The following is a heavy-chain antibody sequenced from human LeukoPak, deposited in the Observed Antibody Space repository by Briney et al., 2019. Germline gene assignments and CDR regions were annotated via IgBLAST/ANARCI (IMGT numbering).Heavy chain of an antibody. CDR3: ARGERITIFGVVISYFDN. V-gene: IGHV1-8*01. J-gene: IGHJ4*02. CDR1: GYTFTSYD. D-gene: IGHD3-3*01. Sequence: GASVKVSCKASGYTFTSYDINWVRQATGQGLEWMGWMNPNSGNTGYAQKFQGRVTMTRDTPTSTVYMELSSLRSQDTAVYYCARGERITIFGVVISYFDNWGQGTLVTVSS. CDR2: MNPNSGNT.